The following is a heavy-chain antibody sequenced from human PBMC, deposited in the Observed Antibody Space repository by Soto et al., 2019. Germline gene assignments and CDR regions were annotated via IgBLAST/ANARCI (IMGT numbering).Heavy chain of an antibody. J-gene: IGHJ4*02. V-gene: IGHV3-74*01. D-gene: IGHD7-27*01. CDR3: ARASMGTLEY. CDR2: INTDGSVT. Sequence: EVQLVESGGGLVQPGGSLRLSCAASGFTFSSYWMYWVRQAPGKGPVWASRINTDGSVTNYADSVKGRFTISRDNAKNTLLLQITSRRAEDTAVYYCARASMGTLEYWGQGTLVIVSS. CDR1: GFTFSSYW.